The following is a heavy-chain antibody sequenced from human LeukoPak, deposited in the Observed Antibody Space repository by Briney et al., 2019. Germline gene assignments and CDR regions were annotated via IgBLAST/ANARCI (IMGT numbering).Heavy chain of an antibody. CDR2: IIPIFGTA. V-gene: IGHV1-69*13. CDR3: ATTLSGSYYGAFDI. D-gene: IGHD1-26*01. J-gene: IGHJ3*02. CDR1: GGTFSSYA. Sequence: SVKVSCKASGGTFSSYAISWVRQAPGQGLEWMGGIIPIFGTANYAQKFQGRVTITADESTSTAYMELSSLRSEDTAVYYCATTLSGSYYGAFDIWGQGTMVTVSS.